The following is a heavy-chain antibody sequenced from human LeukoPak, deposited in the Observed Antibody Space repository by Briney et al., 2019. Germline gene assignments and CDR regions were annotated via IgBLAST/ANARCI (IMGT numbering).Heavy chain of an antibody. CDR3: ARSPIVPAAILSYYMDV. Sequence: ASVKVSCKASGYTFTGYYMHWVRQAPGQGLEWMGWINPNSGGTNYAQKFQGRVTMTRGTSISTAYMELSRLRSDDTAVYYCARSPIVPAAILSYYMDVWGKGTTVTVSS. D-gene: IGHD2-2*02. V-gene: IGHV1-2*02. CDR1: GYTFTGYY. J-gene: IGHJ6*03. CDR2: INPNSGGT.